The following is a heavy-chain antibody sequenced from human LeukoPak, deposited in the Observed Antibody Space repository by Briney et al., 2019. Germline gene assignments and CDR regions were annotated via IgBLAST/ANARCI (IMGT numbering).Heavy chain of an antibody. D-gene: IGHD1-20*01. Sequence: GGSLRLSCAASGFTFDDYAMHWVRHAPGKGLEWVPGISWNSGNIAYADSVKGRFTISRDNAKNSLYLQMNSLRPDDTALYYCAKSRGLITAYFDYWGQGTLVTVSS. CDR3: AKSRGLITAYFDY. V-gene: IGHV3-9*01. J-gene: IGHJ4*02. CDR2: ISWNSGNI. CDR1: GFTFDDYA.